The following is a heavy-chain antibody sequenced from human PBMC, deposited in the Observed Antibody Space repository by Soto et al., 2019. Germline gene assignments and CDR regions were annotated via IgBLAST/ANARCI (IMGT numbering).Heavy chain of an antibody. V-gene: IGHV4-31*03. D-gene: IGHD3-16*01. CDR1: GGPFPTGGYY. CDR3: ARGDSQVSSVFDY. J-gene: IGHJ4*02. CDR2: IYYNGDT. Sequence: LSLTCTVSGGPFPTGGYYWSWIRQEPGKGLEWIGYIYYNGDTSYNPSLRSRVTISADTSKTQFSLRLSSVTSADTAVYYCARGDSQVSSVFDYWGQGMLVTVSS.